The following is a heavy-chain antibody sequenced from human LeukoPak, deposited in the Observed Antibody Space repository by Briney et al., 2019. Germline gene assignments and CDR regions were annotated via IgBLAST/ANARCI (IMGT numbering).Heavy chain of an antibody. J-gene: IGHJ4*02. V-gene: IGHV3-30-3*01. D-gene: IGHD3-10*01. Sequence: GGSLRLSCAASGFTFSSYAMSWVRQAPGKGLEWVATLSFDGSNEYYADSVKGRFTISRDNSKNTLYLQMNSLSAEDTAVYYCARAVYGSGSYYFDYWGQGTLVTVAS. CDR2: LSFDGSNE. CDR1: GFTFSSYA. CDR3: ARAVYGSGSYYFDY.